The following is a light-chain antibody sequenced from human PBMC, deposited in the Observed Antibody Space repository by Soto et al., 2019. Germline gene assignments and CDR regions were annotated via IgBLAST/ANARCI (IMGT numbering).Light chain of an antibody. CDR1: SSTIGTNY. Sequence: QSVLTQPPSVSAAPGQKVTISCSGSSSTIGTNYVSWYQQYPGKAPKVMIYEVTNRPSGVSNRFSGSKSGNTASLTISGLQAEDEADYYCSSYTSSNTLIFGGGTKLTVL. CDR2: EVT. CDR3: SSYTSSNTLI. V-gene: IGLV2-14*01. J-gene: IGLJ2*01.